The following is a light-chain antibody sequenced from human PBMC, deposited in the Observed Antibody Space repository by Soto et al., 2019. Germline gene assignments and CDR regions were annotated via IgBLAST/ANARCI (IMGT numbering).Light chain of an antibody. CDR2: EGT. J-gene: IGLJ1*01. CDR3: CSYVGSTTYV. V-gene: IGLV2-23*01. Sequence: QSALTQPASVSGSPGQSITISCTGTSRDVGSYDLVSWYQHHPGKAPKLMIYEGTKRPSGVSNRFSGSKSGNTASLAISGLQAEDEAAYYCCSYVGSTTYVFGTGTKVTVL. CDR1: SRDVGSYDL.